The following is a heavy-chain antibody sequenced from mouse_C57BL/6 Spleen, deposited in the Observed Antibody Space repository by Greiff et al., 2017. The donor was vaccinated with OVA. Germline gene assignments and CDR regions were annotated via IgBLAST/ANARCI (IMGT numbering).Heavy chain of an antibody. V-gene: IGHV5-9-1*02. CDR2: ISSGGDYI. CDR1: GFTFSSYA. CDR3: TREGDGGAMDY. Sequence: EVKLVESGEGLVKPGGSLKLSCAASGFTFSSYAMSWVRQTPEKRLEWVAYISSGGDYIYYADTVKGRFTISRDNARNTLYLQMGSLKSEDTAMYYCTREGDGGAMDYWGQGTSVTVSS. J-gene: IGHJ4*01. D-gene: IGHD3-3*01.